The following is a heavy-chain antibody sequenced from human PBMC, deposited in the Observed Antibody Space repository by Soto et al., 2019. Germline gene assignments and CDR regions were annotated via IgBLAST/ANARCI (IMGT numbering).Heavy chain of an antibody. CDR3: AREDERTDAFDI. CDR1: GFTFSSYR. V-gene: IGHV3-7*03. J-gene: IGHJ3*02. CDR2: IKQDGSEK. Sequence: GGSLRLSCAASGFTFSSYRMRWVRQAPGKGLEWVANIKQDGSEKYYVDSVKGRFTISRDNAKNSLYLQMNSLRAEDTAVYYCAREDERTDAFDIWGQGTMVTVSS.